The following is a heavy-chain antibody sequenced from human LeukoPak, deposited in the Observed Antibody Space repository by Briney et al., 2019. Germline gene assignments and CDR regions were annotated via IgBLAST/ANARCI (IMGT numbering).Heavy chain of an antibody. CDR1: GYSFTSYW. CDR3: ARSPPHITIFGLSGAFDI. D-gene: IGHD3-3*01. V-gene: IGHV5-51*01. J-gene: IGHJ3*02. Sequence: PGESLKISCKGSGYSFTSYWIGWVRQMPGKGLEWMGIIYPGDSDTRYSPSFQGQVTISADKSISTAYLQWSSLKASDTAMYYCARSPPHITIFGLSGAFDIWGQGTMVTVSS. CDR2: IYPGDSDT.